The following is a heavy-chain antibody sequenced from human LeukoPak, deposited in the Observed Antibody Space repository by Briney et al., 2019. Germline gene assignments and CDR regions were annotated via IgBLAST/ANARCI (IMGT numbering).Heavy chain of an antibody. CDR1: GFTFSSYS. V-gene: IGHV3-21*01. Sequence: GGSLRLSCAASGFTFSSYSMNWVRQAPGKGLEWVSSISSSSYIYYADSVKGRFTISRDNAKNSLYLQMNSLRAEDTAVYYCASQVGSGPYYYYGMDVWGQGTTVTVSS. CDR3: ASQVGSGPYYYYGMDV. J-gene: IGHJ6*02. D-gene: IGHD3-10*01. CDR2: ISSSSYI.